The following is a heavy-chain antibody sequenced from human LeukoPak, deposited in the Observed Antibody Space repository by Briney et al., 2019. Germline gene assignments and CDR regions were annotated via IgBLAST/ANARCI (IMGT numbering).Heavy chain of an antibody. V-gene: IGHV4-34*01. CDR1: GGSFSGYY. Sequence: SETLSLTCAVYGGSFSGYYWSWIRQPPGKGLEWIGEINHSGSTNYNPSLKSRVTISVDTSKNQFSLKLSSVTAADTAVYYCAREVPGNGMDVWGQGTTVTVSS. CDR3: AREVPGNGMDV. D-gene: IGHD3-10*01. J-gene: IGHJ6*02. CDR2: INHSGST.